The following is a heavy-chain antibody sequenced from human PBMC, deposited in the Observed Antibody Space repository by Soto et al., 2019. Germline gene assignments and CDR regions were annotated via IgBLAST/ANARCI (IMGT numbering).Heavy chain of an antibody. J-gene: IGHJ4*02. CDR1: GFTFSSYG. D-gene: IGHD1-1*01. CDR3: AKEGPITNWYFDY. CDR2: ISYDGNVA. V-gene: IGHV3-30*18. Sequence: QVQLVESGGGVVQPGRSLRLSCAASGFTFSSYGMHWVRQAPGKGLEWVTVISYDGNVAYYADSVKGRFTISRDNSKNTLYLQMHSLRTEYTAMYYCAKEGPITNWYFDYWGQGTLVTVSS.